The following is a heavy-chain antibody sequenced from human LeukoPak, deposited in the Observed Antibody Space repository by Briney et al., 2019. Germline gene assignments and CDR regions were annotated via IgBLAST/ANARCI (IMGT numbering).Heavy chain of an antibody. Sequence: ASVKVSCKASGYTFTSYGISWVRQAPGQGLEWMGWISAYTGNTNYAQKLQGRVTMTTDTSTSTAYTELRSLRSGDTAVYYCARESGGSSGYYTYWGQGTLVTVSS. CDR3: ARESGGSSGYYTY. J-gene: IGHJ4*02. CDR2: ISAYTGNT. CDR1: GYTFTSYG. D-gene: IGHD3-22*01. V-gene: IGHV1-18*01.